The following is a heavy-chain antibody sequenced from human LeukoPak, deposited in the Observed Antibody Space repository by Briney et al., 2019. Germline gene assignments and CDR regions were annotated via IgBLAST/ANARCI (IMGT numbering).Heavy chain of an antibody. CDR2: IYTSGST. Sequence: SETLSLTCTVSGGSISSYYWSWIRQPAGKGLEWIGRIYTSGSTNYNPSLKSRVTMSVDTSKNQFSLKLSSVTAADTAVYYCARSPTYYDILTGYCERASNFDYWGQGTLVTVSS. CDR1: GGSISSYY. D-gene: IGHD3-9*01. J-gene: IGHJ4*02. CDR3: ARSPTYYDILTGYCERASNFDY. V-gene: IGHV4-4*07.